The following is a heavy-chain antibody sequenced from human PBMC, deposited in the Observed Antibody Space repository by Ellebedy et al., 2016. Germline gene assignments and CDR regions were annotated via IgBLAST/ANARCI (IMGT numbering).Heavy chain of an antibody. CDR3: AKVTHHTSGWHYYGMDG. J-gene: IGHJ6*02. V-gene: IGHV3-30*13. CDR2: ISDDGSEK. Sequence: GGSLRLSXAASGFTFSRFGIHWVRQAPGKGLEWVALISDDGSEKYYTDSVKGRFTISRDNSKIRVFLQLNSLRVEDTAVYYCAKVTHHTSGWHYYGMDGWGQGTTVNVSS. CDR1: GFTFSRFG. D-gene: IGHD6-19*01.